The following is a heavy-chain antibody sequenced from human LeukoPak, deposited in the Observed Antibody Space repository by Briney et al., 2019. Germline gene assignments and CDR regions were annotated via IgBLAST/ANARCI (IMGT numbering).Heavy chain of an antibody. CDR3: ASSRNHLYYYHYGMDV. J-gene: IGHJ6*02. Sequence: SETLSLTCTVSGGSISSYYWTWIRQPPGKGLEWIGYIYHSGSANYNSSLKSRVTMSVDTSKKQLSLKLSSVTAADTAVYYCASSRNHLYYYHYGMDVWGQGTTVTVSS. V-gene: IGHV4-59*08. CDR1: GGSISSYY. CDR2: IYHSGSA.